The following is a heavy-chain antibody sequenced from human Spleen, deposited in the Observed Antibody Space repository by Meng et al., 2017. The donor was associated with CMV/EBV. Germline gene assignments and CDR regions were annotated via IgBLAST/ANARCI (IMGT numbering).Heavy chain of an antibody. CDR2: IYYSGST. Sequence: SISGSDYYGGWIRQSSGKGLEWIGNIYYSGSTYYNPSLKSRVTISVDTSKNQFSLKLNSVTAADTAVYYCAKGGYSYAYKSLSWFGPWGLGTLVTVSS. J-gene: IGHJ5*02. CDR3: AKGGYSYAYKSLSWFGP. CDR1: SISGSDYY. D-gene: IGHD5-18*01. V-gene: IGHV4-39*07.